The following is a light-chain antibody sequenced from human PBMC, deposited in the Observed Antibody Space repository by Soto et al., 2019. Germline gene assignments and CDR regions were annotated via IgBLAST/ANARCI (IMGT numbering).Light chain of an antibody. J-gene: IGKJ4*01. V-gene: IGKV1-39*01. CDR2: AAS. CDR3: QHGYSTPLT. Sequence: DIQMTQSPSTLSGSVGDRVTITCRASQTISSWLAWYQQKPGKAPNLLIYAASTLQSGVPSRFSGSGSGTDFTLTISSLQPEDFATYFCQHGYSTPLTFGGGTKVDI. CDR1: QTISSW.